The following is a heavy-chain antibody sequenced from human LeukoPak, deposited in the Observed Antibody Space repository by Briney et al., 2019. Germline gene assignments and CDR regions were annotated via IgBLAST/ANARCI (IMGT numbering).Heavy chain of an antibody. J-gene: IGHJ4*02. Sequence: PGGSLRLSCAASGFTFSSDGMHWVRQAPGKGLEWVAVIWYDGSNKYYADSVKGRFTISRDNSKNTLYLQMNSLRAEDTAVYYCARDPLRSYYFDYWGQGTLVTVSS. CDR2: IWYDGSNK. CDR3: ARDPLRSYYFDY. V-gene: IGHV3-33*01. CDR1: GFTFSSDG.